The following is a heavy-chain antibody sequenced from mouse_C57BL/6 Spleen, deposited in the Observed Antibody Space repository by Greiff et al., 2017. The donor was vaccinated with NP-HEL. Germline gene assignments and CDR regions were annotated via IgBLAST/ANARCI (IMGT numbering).Heavy chain of an antibody. CDR3: APITTVGEAMDY. CDR1: GYSFTGYY. CDR2: INPSTGGT. V-gene: IGHV1-42*01. J-gene: IGHJ4*01. Sequence: EVQLQESGPELVKPGASVKISCKASGYSFTGYYMNWVKQSPEKSLEWIGEINPSTGGTTYNQKFKAKATLTVDKSSSTAYMQLKGLTSEDSAVYYCAPITTVGEAMDYWGQGTSVTVSS. D-gene: IGHD1-1*01.